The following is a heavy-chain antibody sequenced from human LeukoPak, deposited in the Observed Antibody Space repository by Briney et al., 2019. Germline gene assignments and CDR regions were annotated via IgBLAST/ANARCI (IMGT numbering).Heavy chain of an antibody. CDR2: ISGGGGST. V-gene: IGHV3-23*01. Sequence: GGSLRLSCAASGFTFTSYSMNWVRQAPGKGLEWVSTISGGGGSTYYADSVKGRFTISRDNSKNTLYLQVNSLRSEDTAVYYCASPKGAGRYYFDYWGQGTLVTVSS. D-gene: IGHD6-19*01. CDR3: ASPKGAGRYYFDY. CDR1: GFTFTSYS. J-gene: IGHJ4*02.